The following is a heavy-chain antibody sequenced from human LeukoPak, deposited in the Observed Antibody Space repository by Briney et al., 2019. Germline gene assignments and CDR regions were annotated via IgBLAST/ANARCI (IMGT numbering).Heavy chain of an antibody. CDR1: GGTFSSYA. Sequence: GASVKVSCKASGGTFSSYAISWVRQAPGQGLEWMGGIIPIFGTANYAQKFQGRVTITADEYTTTAYMELSSLRSEDTAVYYCARWDCSSTSCYYYFDYWGQGTLVTVSS. V-gene: IGHV1-69*13. J-gene: IGHJ4*02. D-gene: IGHD2-2*01. CDR3: ARWDCSSTSCYYYFDY. CDR2: IIPIFGTA.